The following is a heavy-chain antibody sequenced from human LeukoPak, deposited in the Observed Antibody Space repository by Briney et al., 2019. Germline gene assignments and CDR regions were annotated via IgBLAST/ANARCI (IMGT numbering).Heavy chain of an antibody. CDR3: ARATVGGFLDY. CDR2: MYNSGST. V-gene: IGHV4-59*01. Sequence: SETLSLTCTVSGGSISSYYWSWIRQPPGKGLEWIGYMYNSGSTNYNPSLKSRVTISVDTSKNQFSLKLSSVTAADTAVYYCARATVGGFLDYWGQGTLVTVSS. D-gene: IGHD3-3*01. CDR1: GGSISSYY. J-gene: IGHJ4*02.